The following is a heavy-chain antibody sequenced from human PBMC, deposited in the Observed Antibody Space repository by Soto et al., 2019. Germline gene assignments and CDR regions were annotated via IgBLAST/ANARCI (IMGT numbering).Heavy chain of an antibody. D-gene: IGHD6-19*01. Sequence: QVQLQESGPGLVKPSGTLSLTCAVSGGSISSSNWWSWVRQPPGKGLEWIGEIYHSGSTNYNPSLESRVTRSVDKSKNQFSLKLSSVTAADTAVYYCARDRRIAVSQNWFDPWGQGTLVTVSS. CDR2: IYHSGST. CDR1: GGSISSSNW. CDR3: ARDRRIAVSQNWFDP. J-gene: IGHJ5*02. V-gene: IGHV4-4*02.